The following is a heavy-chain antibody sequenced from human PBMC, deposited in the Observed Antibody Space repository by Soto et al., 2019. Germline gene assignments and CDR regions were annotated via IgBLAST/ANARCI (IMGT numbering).Heavy chain of an antibody. CDR2: IIISSSTI. J-gene: IGHJ6*03. D-gene: IGHD2-2*01. CDR3: ARDVSIVVVPAAMGHYYMDV. V-gene: IGHV3-48*01. CDR1: GFTFSSYS. Sequence: GGSLRLSCAASGFTFSSYSMNWVRQAPGKGLEWVSYIIISSSTIYYADSVKGRFTISRDNAKNSLYLQMNSLRAEDTAVYYCARDVSIVVVPAAMGHYYMDVWGKGTTVTVSS.